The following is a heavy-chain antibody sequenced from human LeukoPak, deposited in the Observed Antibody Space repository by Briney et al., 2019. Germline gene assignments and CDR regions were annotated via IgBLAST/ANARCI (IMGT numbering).Heavy chain of an antibody. Sequence: SETLSFTCTVSGGSISSSSYYWGWIRQPPGKGLEWIGSIYYSGSTYYNPSLKSRVTISVDTSKNQFSLKLSSVTAADTAVYYCARRPDTVVTPESGFNWFDPWGQGTLVTVSS. D-gene: IGHD4-23*01. V-gene: IGHV4-39*01. CDR1: GGSISSSSYY. CDR2: IYYSGST. CDR3: ARRPDTVVTPESGFNWFDP. J-gene: IGHJ5*02.